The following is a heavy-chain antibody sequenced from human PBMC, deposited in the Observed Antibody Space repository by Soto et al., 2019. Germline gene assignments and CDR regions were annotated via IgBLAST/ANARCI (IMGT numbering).Heavy chain of an antibody. V-gene: IGHV1-45*02. CDR1: GNTFTYRY. Sequence: QMQLVQSGAEVKKTGSSVTVSCKALGNTFTYRYLHWVRQAPGQALEWMGWITPFSGDVHYAQKFQERVTITRDRSINTAYMKMSSLRSEDTAMYFCAGGGAGSGPFTWELPDHWGQGTLVTFSS. CDR2: ITPFSGDV. J-gene: IGHJ4*02. D-gene: IGHD1-26*01. CDR3: AGGGAGSGPFTWELPDH.